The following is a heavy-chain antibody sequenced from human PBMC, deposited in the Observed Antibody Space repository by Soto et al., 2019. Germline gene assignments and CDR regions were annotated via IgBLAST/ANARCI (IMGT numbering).Heavy chain of an antibody. J-gene: IGHJ6*02. V-gene: IGHV5-51*01. CDR2: IYPGDSDT. D-gene: IGHD2-2*01. CDR3: ARLMYCISTSCLWYYYYGMDV. Sequence: GESLKISCKGSGYSFTSYWIGWVRQMPGKGLEWMGIIYPGDSDTRYSPFFQGQVTISADKSISTAYLQWSSLKASDTAMYYCARLMYCISTSCLWYYYYGMDVWGQGTTVTVSS. CDR1: GYSFTSYW.